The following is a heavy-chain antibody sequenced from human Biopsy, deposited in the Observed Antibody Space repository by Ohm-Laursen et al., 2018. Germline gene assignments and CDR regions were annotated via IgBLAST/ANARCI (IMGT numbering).Heavy chain of an antibody. Sequence: GTLSLTCAVYGESFNGYYWSWIRQTPGKELEWIGEINHSGRTNYNPSLKSQVTISVDTSKNQFSLKVRSVTAADTAVYYCVRGVDYYDPYHYYALDVWGQGTTVTVSS. V-gene: IGHV4-34*01. CDR3: VRGVDYYDPYHYYALDV. CDR1: GESFNGYY. CDR2: INHSGRT. D-gene: IGHD3-22*01. J-gene: IGHJ6*02.